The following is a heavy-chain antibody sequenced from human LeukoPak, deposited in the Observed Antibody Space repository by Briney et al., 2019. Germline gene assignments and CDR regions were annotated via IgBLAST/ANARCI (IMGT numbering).Heavy chain of an antibody. J-gene: IGHJ5*02. CDR1: GFTFSSYG. CDR3: ARNNYGSGSYNWFDP. CDR2: ISSSGSTI. V-gene: IGHV3-48*03. Sequence: PGGSLRLSCAASGFTFSSYGMNWVRQAPGKGLEWVSYISSSGSTIYYADSVKGRFTISRDNAKNSLYLQMNSLRAEDTAVYYCARNNYGSGSYNWFDPWGQGTLVTVSS. D-gene: IGHD3-10*01.